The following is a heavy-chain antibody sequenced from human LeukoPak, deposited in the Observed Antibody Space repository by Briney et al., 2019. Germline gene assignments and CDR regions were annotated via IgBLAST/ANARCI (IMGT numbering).Heavy chain of an antibody. CDR2: INPSGGST. CDR1: GYTFTSYY. V-gene: IGHV1-46*01. J-gene: IGHJ4*02. CDR3: ARDMSGVFVDYGDYVPYFDY. Sequence: ASVKVSCKASGYTFTSYYMHWVRQAPGQGLEWMGIINPSGGSTSYAQKFQGRVTMTRDTSTSTVYMELSSLRSEDTAVYYCARDMSGVFVDYGDYVPYFDYWGQGTLVTVSS. D-gene: IGHD4-17*01.